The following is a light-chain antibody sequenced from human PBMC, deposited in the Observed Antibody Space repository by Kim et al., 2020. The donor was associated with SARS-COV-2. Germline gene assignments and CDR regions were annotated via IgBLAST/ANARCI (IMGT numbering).Light chain of an antibody. CDR1: QSVGSY. CDR2: DAF. CDR3: QQRSSWPLT. J-gene: IGKJ4*01. Sequence: LSPGEGSTLSCRASQSVGSYLAWYQQKPGQAPRLLIYDAFNRATGIPARFSGSGSGTDFTLTISSLEPEDFAVYYCQQRSSWPLTFGGGTKVDIK. V-gene: IGKV3-11*01.